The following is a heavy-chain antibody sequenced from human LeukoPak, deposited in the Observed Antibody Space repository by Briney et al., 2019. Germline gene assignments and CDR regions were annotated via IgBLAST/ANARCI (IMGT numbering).Heavy chain of an antibody. CDR2: ISSSSSYI. V-gene: IGHV3-21*01. CDR1: GFTFSSYS. J-gene: IGHJ4*02. Sequence: PGGSLRLSCAASGFTFSSYSMNWVRQAPGKGLEWVSSISSSSSYIYYADSVKGRFTISRDNAKNSLYLQMNSLRAEDTAVYYCARDIIAVAGKVFDYWGQGTLVTVPS. CDR3: ARDIIAVAGKVFDY. D-gene: IGHD6-19*01.